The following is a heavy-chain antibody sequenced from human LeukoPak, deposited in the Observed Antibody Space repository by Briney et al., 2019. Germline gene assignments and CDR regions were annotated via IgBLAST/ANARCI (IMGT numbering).Heavy chain of an antibody. CDR2: IRSKAFGGTT. CDR3: TRDPYSSGWYFFSP. CDR1: GFTFGDTA. D-gene: IGHD6-19*01. V-gene: IGHV3-49*03. Sequence: GGSLRLSCTASGFTFGDTALSWFRQAPGKGLEWVGFIRSKAFGGTTDYAASVKGRCTVSRDDSKSIAYLQMNSLKTEDTAVYYCTRDPYSSGWYFFSPWGQGTLVTVSS. J-gene: IGHJ5*02.